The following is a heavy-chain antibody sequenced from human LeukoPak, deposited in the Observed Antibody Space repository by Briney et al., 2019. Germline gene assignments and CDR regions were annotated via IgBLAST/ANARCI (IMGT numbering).Heavy chain of an antibody. Sequence: PSETLSGNCTVSGGSISSYYWSWIRQPPGKGLEWIGYIYYSGSTNYHPSLKSRVTISVDTSKNQFSLKLSSVTAADTAVYYCARTNYYDSSGYYYGLDYWGQGTLVTVSS. CDR2: IYYSGST. CDR1: GGSISSYY. D-gene: IGHD3-22*01. CDR3: ARTNYYDSSGYYYGLDY. J-gene: IGHJ4*02. V-gene: IGHV4-59*08.